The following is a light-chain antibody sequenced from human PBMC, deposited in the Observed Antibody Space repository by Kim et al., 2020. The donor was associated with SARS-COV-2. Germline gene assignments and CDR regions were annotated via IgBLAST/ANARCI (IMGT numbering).Light chain of an antibody. CDR2: DVT. Sequence: GQSITSACPGTSSDVGGYNYVSWYQQQPGKAPKLMIYDVTKRPSGVSNCFSGSKSGNTASLTISGLQAEDEAEYFCSSHTTSKTLVFGGGTQLTVL. CDR3: SSHTTSKTLV. CDR1: SSDVGGYNY. V-gene: IGLV2-14*03. J-gene: IGLJ3*02.